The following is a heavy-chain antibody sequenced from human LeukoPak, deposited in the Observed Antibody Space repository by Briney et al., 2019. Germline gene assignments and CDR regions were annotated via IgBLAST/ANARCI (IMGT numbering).Heavy chain of an antibody. CDR1: GFTFSSYG. CDR3: AKGGNDFWSGYYRFDY. Sequence: PGGSLRLSCAASGFTFSSYGMHWVRQAPGKRLEWVAFIRYDGSNKYYADSVKGRFTISRDNSKNTLYLQMNSLRAEDTAVYYCAKGGNDFWSGYYRFDYWGQGTLVTVSS. V-gene: IGHV3-30*02. D-gene: IGHD3-3*01. CDR2: IRYDGSNK. J-gene: IGHJ4*02.